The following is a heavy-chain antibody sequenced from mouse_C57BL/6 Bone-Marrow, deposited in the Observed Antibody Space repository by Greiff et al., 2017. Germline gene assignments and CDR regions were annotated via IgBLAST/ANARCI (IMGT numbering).Heavy chain of an antibody. Sequence: QVQLQQPGAELVKPGASVKLSCKASGYTFTNYWMHWVKQRPGQGLEWIGMMHPNGGSPDYNEKFKSEAILSVYKSSRTAYMERSSLTSADSAVYYCARSYDYDDYTMDYWGQGTSVTVSS. V-gene: IGHV1-64*01. CDR3: ARSYDYDDYTMDY. J-gene: IGHJ4*01. D-gene: IGHD2-4*01. CDR2: MHPNGGSP. CDR1: GYTFTNYW.